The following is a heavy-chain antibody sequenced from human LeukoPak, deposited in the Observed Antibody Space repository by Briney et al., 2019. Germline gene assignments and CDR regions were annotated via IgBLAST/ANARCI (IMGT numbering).Heavy chain of an antibody. V-gene: IGHV3-23*01. D-gene: IGHD4-17*01. J-gene: IGHJ4*02. CDR2: ISGSGGST. CDR1: GFTFSSYA. Sequence: GGSLRLSCAASGFTFSSYARSCVRQAPGKGRGWVSAISGSGGSTYYADPGKGRFTTSRDNSKNTLYLQMNSLRAEDTAVYYCARDDYGDPNHDYWGQGTLVTVSS. CDR3: ARDDYGDPNHDY.